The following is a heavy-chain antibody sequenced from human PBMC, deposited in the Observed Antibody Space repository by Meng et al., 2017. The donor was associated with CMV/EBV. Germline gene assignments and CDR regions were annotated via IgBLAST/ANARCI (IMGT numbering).Heavy chain of an antibody. CDR3: ATWPSSSSYYYYGMDV. D-gene: IGHD6-6*01. CDR1: GFTFSSYG. Sequence: GESLKISCAASGFTFSSYGMHWVRQAPGKGLEWVAFIRYDGSNKYYADSVKGRSTISRDNSKNTLYLQMNSLRAEDTAVYYCATWPSSSSYYYYGMDVWGQGTTVTVSS. J-gene: IGHJ6*02. CDR2: IRYDGSNK. V-gene: IGHV3-30*02.